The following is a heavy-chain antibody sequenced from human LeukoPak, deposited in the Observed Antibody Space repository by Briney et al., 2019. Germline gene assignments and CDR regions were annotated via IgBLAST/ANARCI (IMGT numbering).Heavy chain of an antibody. CDR1: GGSFGGYY. CDR2: INHSGST. J-gene: IGHJ4*02. Sequence: SETLSLTCAVYGGSFGGYYWTWIRQPPGKGLEWIGDINHSGSTNYNPSLKSRVTISVDTSKNQFSLRLSSVTAADTAVYYCAKDDGLLWFGELLNYFDYWGQGTLVTVSS. V-gene: IGHV4-34*01. D-gene: IGHD3-10*01. CDR3: AKDDGLLWFGELLNYFDY.